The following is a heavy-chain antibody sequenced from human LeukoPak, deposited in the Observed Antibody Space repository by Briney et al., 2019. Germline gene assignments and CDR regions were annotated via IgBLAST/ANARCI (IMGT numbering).Heavy chain of an antibody. D-gene: IGHD4-17*01. V-gene: IGHV4-34*01. Sequence: PSETLSLTCTVSGGSISGYYWSWIRQPPGKWLEWIGEINHSGSTNYNPSLKSRVTISVDTSKNQFSLKLSSVTAADTAVYYCARGGGDYRYYYYYMDVWGKGTTVTVSS. CDR2: INHSGST. J-gene: IGHJ6*03. CDR3: ARGGGDYRYYYYYMDV. CDR1: GGSISGYY.